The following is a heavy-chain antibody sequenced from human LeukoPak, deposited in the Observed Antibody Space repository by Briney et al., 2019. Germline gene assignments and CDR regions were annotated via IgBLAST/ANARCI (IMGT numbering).Heavy chain of an antibody. CDR3: ARGLRWIQLWPGDY. CDR1: GFTFDDYG. V-gene: IGHV3-20*04. J-gene: IGHJ4*02. Sequence: TGGSLRLSCAASGFTFDDYGMSWVRQAPGKGLEWVSGINWNGGSTGYADSVKGRFTISRDNAKNSLYLQMNSLRAEDTAVYYCARGLRWIQLWPGDYWGQGTLVTVSS. D-gene: IGHD5-18*01. CDR2: INWNGGST.